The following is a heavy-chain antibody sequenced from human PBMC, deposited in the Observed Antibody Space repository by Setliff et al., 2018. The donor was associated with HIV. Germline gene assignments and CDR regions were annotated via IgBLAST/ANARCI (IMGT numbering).Heavy chain of an antibody. V-gene: IGHV1-18*01. Sequence: ASVKVSCKASGYSFTTYAISWVRQAPGQGLEWMGWISAYNGNTLYAQKFQGRVTMTTDTSTSTAYMDLRSLRSDDTAVYFCARVTVELYHDDARGFDPWGQGTLVTVSS. CDR1: GYSFTTYA. CDR2: ISAYNGNT. CDR3: ARVTVELYHDDARGFDP. J-gene: IGHJ5*02. D-gene: IGHD3-22*01.